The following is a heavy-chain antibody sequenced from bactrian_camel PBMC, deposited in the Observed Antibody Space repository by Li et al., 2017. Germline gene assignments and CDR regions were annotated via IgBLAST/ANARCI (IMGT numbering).Heavy chain of an antibody. Sequence: VQLVESGGGSVQAGGSLRLSCAASGYTYISYCMGWFRQAPGKEREAVATIFTGGTSTYSTDSAMRRFTISHDNAKNSVDLQMNSLKPDDTAVYYCAATGQMLSVAGCRTQGTQVTVS. J-gene: IGHJ4*01. V-gene: IGHV3S40*01. D-gene: IGHD1*01. CDR2: IFTGGTST. CDR1: GYTYISYC.